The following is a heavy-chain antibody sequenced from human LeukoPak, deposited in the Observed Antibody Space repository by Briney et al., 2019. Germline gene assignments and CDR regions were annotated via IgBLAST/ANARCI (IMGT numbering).Heavy chain of an antibody. J-gene: IGHJ6*02. D-gene: IGHD2-8*02. CDR2: IYYSGST. CDR1: GGSISSYY. CDR3: ARHPTGPGGMDV. V-gene: IGHV4-59*01. Sequence: SETLPLTCTVSGGSISSYYWSWIRQPPGKGLEWIGYIYYSGSTNYNPSLKSRVTISVDTSKNQFSLKLSSVTAADTAVYYCARHPTGPGGMDVWGQGTTVTVSS.